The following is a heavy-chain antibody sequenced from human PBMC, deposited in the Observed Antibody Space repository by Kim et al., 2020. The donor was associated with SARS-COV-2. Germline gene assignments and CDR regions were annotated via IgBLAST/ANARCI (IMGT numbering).Heavy chain of an antibody. D-gene: IGHD2-21*01. V-gene: IGHV4-39*02. J-gene: IGHJ4*02. CDR2: IYHSGNT. CDR3: ATGDDGDDSYSWDFTFDY. CDR1: GVSIRSKYHY. Sequence: SETLSLTCTVSGVSIRSKYHYWGWIRQSPGRGLEWIGSIYHSGNTYYSPSLRDRVDISVDTSQNHFSLKLSSAAATDTSIYYCATGDDGDDSYSWDFTFDYWGQGALVAVSS.